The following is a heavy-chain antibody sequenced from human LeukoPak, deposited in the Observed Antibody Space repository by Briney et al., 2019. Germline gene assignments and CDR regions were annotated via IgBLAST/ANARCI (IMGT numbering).Heavy chain of an antibody. Sequence: GSSVKVSCKASGGTFSSYAISWVRQAPGQGLEWMGGIIPIFGTANYAQKFQGRGTITADESTSTAYMELSSLRSEDTAVYYCARSLGYCSGGSCYRESVFDYYYGMDVWGKGTTVTVSS. CDR2: IIPIFGTA. CDR1: GGTFSSYA. V-gene: IGHV1-69*01. J-gene: IGHJ6*04. CDR3: ARSLGYCSGGSCYRESVFDYYYGMDV. D-gene: IGHD2-15*01.